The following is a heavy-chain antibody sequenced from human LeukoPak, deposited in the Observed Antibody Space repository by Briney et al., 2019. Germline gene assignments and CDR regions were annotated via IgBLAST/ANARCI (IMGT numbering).Heavy chain of an antibody. Sequence: SVKVSCKASGGTFSSYAISWVRQAPGQGLEWMGRVIPIFGTANYAQKFQGRVTITTDESTSTAYMELSSLRSEDTAVYYCARVGYYYDSSADEGYFDYWGQGTLVTVSS. CDR1: GGTFSSYA. CDR3: ARVGYYYDSSADEGYFDY. D-gene: IGHD3-22*01. CDR2: VIPIFGTA. J-gene: IGHJ4*02. V-gene: IGHV1-69*05.